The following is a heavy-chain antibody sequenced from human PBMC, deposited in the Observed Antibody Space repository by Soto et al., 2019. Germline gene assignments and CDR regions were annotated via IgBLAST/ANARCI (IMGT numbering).Heavy chain of an antibody. CDR1: GFTFSSYG. Sequence: PGGSLRLSCVASGFTFSSYGMHWVRQAPGKGLEWVAVIWYDGSNKYYADSVKGRFTISRDNSKNTLYLQMNSPRAEDTAVYYCARDQGYYDSSGYYYPEYFQHWGQGTLVTVSS. D-gene: IGHD3-22*01. J-gene: IGHJ1*01. CDR3: ARDQGYYDSSGYYYPEYFQH. V-gene: IGHV3-33*01. CDR2: IWYDGSNK.